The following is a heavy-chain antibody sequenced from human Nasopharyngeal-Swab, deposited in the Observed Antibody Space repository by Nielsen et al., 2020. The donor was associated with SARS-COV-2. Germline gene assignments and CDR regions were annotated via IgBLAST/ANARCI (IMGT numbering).Heavy chain of an antibody. V-gene: IGHV3-7*05. CDR2: ISPDGGQK. Sequence: GESLKISCAGSGFTFSSKWMNWARQAPGKGLEWVANISPDGGQKYYADSVKGRFTISRDNAKNSLYLQMDSLRAEDTAVYYCARRGYSYGNNWFDSWGQGTLVTVSS. CDR3: ARRGYSYGNNWFDS. D-gene: IGHD5-18*01. J-gene: IGHJ5*01. CDR1: GFTFSSKW.